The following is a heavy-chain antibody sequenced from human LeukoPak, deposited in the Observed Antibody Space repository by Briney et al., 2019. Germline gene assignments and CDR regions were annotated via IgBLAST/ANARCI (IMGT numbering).Heavy chain of an antibody. CDR2: IIPILGIA. CDR1: GGTFSSYA. CDR3: ATELWDDYGDYVFAY. Sequence: GASVKLSCKASGGTFSSYAISWVRQAPGQGLEWVGRIIPILGIANYAQKFQGRVTMTEDTSTDTAYMELSSLRSEDTAVYYCATELWDDYGDYVFAYWGQGAPGTVSS. V-gene: IGHV1-69*04. D-gene: IGHD4-17*01. J-gene: IGHJ4*02.